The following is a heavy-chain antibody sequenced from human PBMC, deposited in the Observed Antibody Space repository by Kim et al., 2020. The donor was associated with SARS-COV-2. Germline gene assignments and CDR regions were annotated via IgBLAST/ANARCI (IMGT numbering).Heavy chain of an antibody. D-gene: IGHD3-3*01. V-gene: IGHV3-9*01. CDR3: AKDLGYDFKLDGFDM. J-gene: IGHJ3*02. Sequence: DSVKGRFTISRDNAKSSLYLQMNSLRAEDTALYYCAKDLGYDFKLDGFDMWGQGTMVTVSS.